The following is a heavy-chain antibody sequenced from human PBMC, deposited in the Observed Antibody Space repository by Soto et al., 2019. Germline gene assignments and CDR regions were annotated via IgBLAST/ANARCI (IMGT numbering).Heavy chain of an antibody. CDR2: INHSGST. Sequence: QVQLQQWGAGLLKPSETLSLSCAVYGGSFSGYYWSWIRQPPGKGLEWMGEINHSGSTNYNASTKSRFAISVHTSKNQCSLKVSSVTAADTAVSYCARGKLPDYGWGSFRYLVDYWGQGSVVAVSS. V-gene: IGHV4-34*01. CDR1: GGSFSGYY. J-gene: IGHJ4*02. D-gene: IGHD3-16*02. CDR3: ARGKLPDYGWGSFRYLVDY.